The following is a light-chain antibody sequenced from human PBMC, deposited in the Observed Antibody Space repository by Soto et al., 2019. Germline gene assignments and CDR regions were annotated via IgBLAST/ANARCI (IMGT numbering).Light chain of an antibody. V-gene: IGLV2-23*01. CDR2: EGS. CDR3: CSYAGSSTWV. J-gene: IGLJ3*02. CDR1: SSDVGSYNL. Sequence: QSVLTQRASVSGSPGQSITISCTGTSSDVGSYNLVSWYQQHPGKAPKLMIYEGSKRPSGVSNRFSGSKSGNTASLTISGLQAEDEADYYCCSYAGSSTWVFGGGTKLTVL.